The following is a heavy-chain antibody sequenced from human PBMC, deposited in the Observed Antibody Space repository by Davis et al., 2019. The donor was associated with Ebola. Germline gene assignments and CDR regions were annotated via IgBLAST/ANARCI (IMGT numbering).Heavy chain of an antibody. Sequence: PGGSLRLSCAASGFTVSSNYMNWVRQAPGKGLEWVSAISGSGGTTYSADSVKGRFAISRDNSRGTLYLQMNSLRVEDSAIYYCVKDSSNIWFDIWGQGTLVTVSS. CDR2: ISGSGGTT. V-gene: IGHV3-23*01. CDR3: VKDSSNIWFDI. J-gene: IGHJ3*02. CDR1: GFTVSSNY. D-gene: IGHD2/OR15-2a*01.